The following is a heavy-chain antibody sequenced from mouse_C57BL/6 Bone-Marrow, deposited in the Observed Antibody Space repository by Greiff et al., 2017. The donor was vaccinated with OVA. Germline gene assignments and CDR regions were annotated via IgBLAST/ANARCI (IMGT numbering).Heavy chain of an antibody. V-gene: IGHV1-69*01. D-gene: IGHD2-3*01. Sequence: QVQLQQSGAELVMPGASVKLSCKASGYTFTSYWMHWVKQRPGQGLEWIGEIDPSDSYTNYNQKFKGKSTLTVDKSSSTAYMQLSSLTSEDSAVYYCARGDGYYVYAMDDWGQGTSVTVSS. CDR3: ARGDGYYVYAMDD. J-gene: IGHJ4*01. CDR2: IDPSDSYT. CDR1: GYTFTSYW.